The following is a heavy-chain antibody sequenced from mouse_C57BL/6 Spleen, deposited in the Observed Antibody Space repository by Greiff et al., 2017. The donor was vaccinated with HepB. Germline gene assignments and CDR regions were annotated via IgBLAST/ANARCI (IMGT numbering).Heavy chain of an antibody. CDR3: ARSITTASTSYFDY. D-gene: IGHD1-2*01. CDR1: GYTFTSYW. CDR2: IDPSDSYT. Sequence: VQLQQPGAELVKPGASVKLSCKASGYTFTSYWMQWVKQRPGQGLEWIGEIDPSDSYTNYNQKFKGKATLTVDTSSSTAYMQLSSLTSEDSAVYYCARSITTASTSYFDYWGQGTTLTVSS. V-gene: IGHV1-50*01. J-gene: IGHJ2*01.